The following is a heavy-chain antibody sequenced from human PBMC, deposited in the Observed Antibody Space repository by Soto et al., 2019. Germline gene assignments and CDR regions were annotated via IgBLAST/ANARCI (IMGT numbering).Heavy chain of an antibody. CDR1: GFSLSTRGVN. D-gene: IGHD3-10*01. V-gene: IGHV2-5*02. CDR3: AHRRNSGSDFDY. CDR2: IYWDDDK. Sequence: QITLEESGPTLVKPTQTLTLTCTFSGFSLSTRGVNVGWIRQPPGKALEWLALIYWDDDKRYSPSLKSRLTITKDTSKNQVVLTMTNMDPVDTATYYCAHRRNSGSDFDYWGQGTLVTVSS. J-gene: IGHJ4*02.